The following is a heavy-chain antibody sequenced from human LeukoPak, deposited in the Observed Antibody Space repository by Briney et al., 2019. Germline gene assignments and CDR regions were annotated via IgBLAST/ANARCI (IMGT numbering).Heavy chain of an antibody. J-gene: IGHJ4*02. CDR1: GYTFTGYY. CDR2: INPNSGGT. D-gene: IGHD3-10*01. V-gene: IGHV1-2*02. CDR3: ARGPDYGSGSYLLF. Sequence: ASVKVSCKASGYTFTGYYMHWVRQAPGQGLEWMGWINPNSGGTNYAQKFQGRVTMTRDTSISTAYMELSSLRSEDTAVYYCARGPDYGSGSYLLFWGQGTLVTVSS.